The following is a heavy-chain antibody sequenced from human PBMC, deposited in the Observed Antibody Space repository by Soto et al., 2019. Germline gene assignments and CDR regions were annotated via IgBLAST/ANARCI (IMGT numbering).Heavy chain of an antibody. Sequence: QVQLQESGPGLVKPSQSLSLTCTISNGSISSNNNYWSWIRQPPGEGLEWIGFISYSGTTSYSPSLKSRVAISLDTSKNQFSLSLSSVTAPDTAVYYCARGRGYSYGLDPWGQGTLVTVSS. CDR1: NGSISSNNNY. D-gene: IGHD5-18*01. V-gene: IGHV4-30-4*01. CDR2: ISYSGTT. J-gene: IGHJ5*02. CDR3: ARGRGYSYGLDP.